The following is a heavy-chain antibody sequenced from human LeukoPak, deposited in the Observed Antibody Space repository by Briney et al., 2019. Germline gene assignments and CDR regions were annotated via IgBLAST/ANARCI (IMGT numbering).Heavy chain of an antibody. CDR2: ISDTGATK. V-gene: IGHV3-23*01. Sequence: GGSLRLSCAASGFSFSTYSMSWVRQAPGKGLEWVSVISDTGATKFYADSVKGRFTISRDNSKNTLYLQMSSLRVEDTAVYYCAKERESYFEFDLWGQGTLVTVSS. CDR1: GFSFSTYS. D-gene: IGHD1-26*01. J-gene: IGHJ4*02. CDR3: AKERESYFEFDL.